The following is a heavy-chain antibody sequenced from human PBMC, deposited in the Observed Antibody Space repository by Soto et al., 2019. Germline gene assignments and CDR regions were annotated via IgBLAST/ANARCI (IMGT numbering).Heavy chain of an antibody. J-gene: IGHJ3*02. CDR3: ASSPLITMVQADAFDI. V-gene: IGHV4-31*03. Sequence: QVQLQESGPGLVKPSQTLSLTCTVSGGSISSGGYYWSWIRQHPGKGLEWIGYIYYSGSTYYNPSLKSRVTISVDTSKNQFSLKLSSVTAADTAVYYCASSPLITMVQADAFDIWGQGTMVTVSS. CDR1: GGSISSGGYY. D-gene: IGHD3-10*01. CDR2: IYYSGST.